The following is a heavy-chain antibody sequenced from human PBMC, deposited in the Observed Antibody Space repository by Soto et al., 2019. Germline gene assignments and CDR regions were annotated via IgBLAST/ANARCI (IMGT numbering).Heavy chain of an antibody. V-gene: IGHV1-69*01. D-gene: IGHD3-3*01. CDR1: GGTFSSYA. CDR2: IIPIFGTA. J-gene: IGHJ6*02. CDR3: ARALNPSGRFLEWTSPYYYYGMDV. Sequence: QVQLVQSGAEVKKPGSSVKVSCKASGGTFSSYAISWVRQAPGQGLEWMGGIIPIFGTANYAQKCQGRVTITADESTSTAYMELRSLRSEDTAVYYCARALNPSGRFLEWTSPYYYYGMDVWGQGTTVTVSS.